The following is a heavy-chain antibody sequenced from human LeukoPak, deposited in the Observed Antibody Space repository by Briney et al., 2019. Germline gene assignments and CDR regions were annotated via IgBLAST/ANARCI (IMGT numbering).Heavy chain of an antibody. CDR3: ARVPHRYSTRRPYFDY. J-gene: IGHJ4*02. CDR2: INHSGST. CDR1: GGSFSGYY. Sequence: NPSETLSLTCGVYGGSFSGYYWSWIRQPPGKGLEWIGEINHSGSTNYNPSLKSRVTISVDTSKNQFSLKLSSVTAADTAVYYCARVPHRYSTRRPYFDYWGQGTLVTVSS. V-gene: IGHV4-34*01. D-gene: IGHD6-13*01.